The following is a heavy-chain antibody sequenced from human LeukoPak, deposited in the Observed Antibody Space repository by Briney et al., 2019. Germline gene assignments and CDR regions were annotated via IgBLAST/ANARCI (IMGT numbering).Heavy chain of an antibody. V-gene: IGHV1-8*03. CDR1: GYTFTSYG. CDR2: MNPNSGNT. Sequence: ASVKVSCKASGYTFTSYGINWVRQATGQGLEWMGWMNPNSGNTGYAQKFQGRVTITRNTSISTAYMELSSLRSEDTAVYYCARGPAYCGGDCYSSEYWFDPWGQGTLVTVSS. D-gene: IGHD2-21*01. J-gene: IGHJ5*02. CDR3: ARGPAYCGGDCYSSEYWFDP.